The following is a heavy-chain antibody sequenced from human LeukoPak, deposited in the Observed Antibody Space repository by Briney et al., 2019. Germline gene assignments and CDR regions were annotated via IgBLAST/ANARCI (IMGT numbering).Heavy chain of an antibody. CDR1: GFTFDNYA. Sequence: GSLRLSCAASGFTFDNYAMTWVRQAPGKGLEWVSSISGSGGSTYYEDSVKGRFTISRDNSKNTLYLQMNSLRAEDTAVYYCAKALGFHYDILTGYIDWGQGTLVTVSS. J-gene: IGHJ4*02. V-gene: IGHV3-23*01. CDR3: AKALGFHYDILTGYID. CDR2: ISGSGGST. D-gene: IGHD3-9*01.